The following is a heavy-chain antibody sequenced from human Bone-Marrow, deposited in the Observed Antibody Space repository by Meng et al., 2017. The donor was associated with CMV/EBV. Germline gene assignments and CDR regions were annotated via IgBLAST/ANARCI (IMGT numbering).Heavy chain of an antibody. D-gene: IGHD1-26*01. Sequence: SCKSSRYPFTSYDIHWARQATGQGLEWMGWMNPNSGNTGYAQKFQGRVTMTRNTSISTAYMELSSLRSEDTAVYYCARAEVGALIDYWGQGTLVTVPQ. V-gene: IGHV1-8*01. CDR1: RYPFTSYD. J-gene: IGHJ4*02. CDR2: MNPNSGNT. CDR3: ARAEVGALIDY.